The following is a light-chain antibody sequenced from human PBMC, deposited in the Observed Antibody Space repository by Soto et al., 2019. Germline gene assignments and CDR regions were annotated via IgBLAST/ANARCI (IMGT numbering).Light chain of an antibody. CDR2: GAS. J-gene: IGKJ3*01. V-gene: IGKV1-12*01. CDR1: QGIGSR. CDR3: QQTNSLPVT. Sequence: DIQMTQSPSPVSASIGDSVTSTCRASQGIGSRLAWYQQKPGKAPKLLIYGASSLQSGVPSRFSGSGSGTDFTLTISSLQPEDFATYCCQQTNSLPVTFGPGTEVEIK.